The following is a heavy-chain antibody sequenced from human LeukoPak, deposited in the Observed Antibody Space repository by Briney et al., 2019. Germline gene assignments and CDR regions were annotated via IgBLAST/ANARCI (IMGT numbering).Heavy chain of an antibody. D-gene: IGHD1-26*01. CDR2: IYSSRGT. V-gene: IGHV3-66*01. CDR3: ATQWDGGAGAFDT. Sequence: GGSLRLSCAASGFTVSSNYMSWVRQAPGKGLEWVSIIYSSRGTNYADSVKGRFTISRDNSKNTLYLQMNSLRAEDTAMYYCATQWDGGAGAFDTWGQGTMVTVPS. J-gene: IGHJ3*02. CDR1: GFTVSSNY.